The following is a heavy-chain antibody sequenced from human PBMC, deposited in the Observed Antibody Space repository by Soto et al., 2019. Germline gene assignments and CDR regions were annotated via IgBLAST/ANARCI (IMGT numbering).Heavy chain of an antibody. Sequence: QVQLQQSGPRLVKPSGTLSLTCAVSGDSLRSNVYWSWVRQPPRKGLEWIGEVFHNGKTNYNPSLKRRVTMSVDKSKNQFSLTLTSVPAADTAIYYCARDSVVAGETDRFDSWGHGTLVTVSS. CDR3: ARDSVVAGETDRFDS. J-gene: IGHJ4*01. CDR1: GDSLRSNVY. D-gene: IGHD2-15*01. V-gene: IGHV4-4*02. CDR2: VFHNGKT.